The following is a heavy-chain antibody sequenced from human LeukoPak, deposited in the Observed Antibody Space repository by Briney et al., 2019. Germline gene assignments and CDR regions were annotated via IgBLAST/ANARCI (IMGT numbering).Heavy chain of an antibody. D-gene: IGHD3-3*01. CDR3: AMRVWSGYYRFQERIPPTWFDP. Sequence: SETLSLTCAVYGGSFSGYYWSGIRQPPGKGLEWIGEINHSGSTNYNPSLKSRVTISVDTSKNQFSLKLSSVTAADTAVYYCAMRVWSGYYRFQERIPPTWFDPWGQGTLVTVSS. V-gene: IGHV4-34*01. CDR2: INHSGST. J-gene: IGHJ5*02. CDR1: GGSFSGYY.